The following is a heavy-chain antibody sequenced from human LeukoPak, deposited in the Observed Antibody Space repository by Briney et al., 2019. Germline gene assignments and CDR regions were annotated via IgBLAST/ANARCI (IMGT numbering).Heavy chain of an antibody. CDR2: INPKNGGT. D-gene: IGHD5-18*01. CDR3: ARGGWVYSYGYLDY. V-gene: IGHV1-2*02. CDR1: GYTFIDFY. Sequence: ASVKVSCKASGYTFIDFYMHWVRQAPGQGLEWMGWINPKNGGTNYAQKFQGRVTMTTDTSTSTAYMELRSLRSDDTAVYYCARGGWVYSYGYLDYWGQGTLVTVSS. J-gene: IGHJ4*02.